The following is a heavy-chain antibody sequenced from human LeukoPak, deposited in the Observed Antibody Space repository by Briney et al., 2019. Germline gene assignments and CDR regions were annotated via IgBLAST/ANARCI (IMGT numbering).Heavy chain of an antibody. CDR2: INDSGGNT. V-gene: IGHV3-23*01. D-gene: IGHD3-10*01. Sequence: GGSLRLSCAASGFTFSSYAMSWVRQALGKGLEWVSLINDSGGNTYYADSVKGRFTISRDNSKNTLFLQMSSLRAEDTAVYYCAKTSAGIRGGYFDYWGQGTLVTVSS. J-gene: IGHJ4*02. CDR1: GFTFSSYA. CDR3: AKTSAGIRGGYFDY.